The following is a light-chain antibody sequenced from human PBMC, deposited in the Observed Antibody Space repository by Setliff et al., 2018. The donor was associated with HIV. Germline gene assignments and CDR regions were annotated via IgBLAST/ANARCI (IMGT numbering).Light chain of an antibody. CDR3: CSHAGSSTYV. V-gene: IGLV2-23*02. CDR1: SSDVGSYNL. J-gene: IGLJ1*01. CDR2: EVS. Sequence: QSALTQPASVSGSPGQSITISCTGTSSDVGSYNLVSWYQQHPGKAPKFMIYEVSKRPSGVSNRFSGSKSGNTASLTTSGLQAEDEADYYCCSHAGSSTYVFGTGTKVTVL.